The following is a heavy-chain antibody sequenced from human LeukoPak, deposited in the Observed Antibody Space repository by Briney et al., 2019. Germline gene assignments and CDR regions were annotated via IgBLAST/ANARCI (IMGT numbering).Heavy chain of an antibody. CDR3: ASTMRRDYYYYYYMDV. CDR2: ISGRGDSA. J-gene: IGHJ6*03. CDR1: GLNFKFYA. Sequence: PGGSLTLSCAVSGLNFKFYAMSWVRQAPGKGLEWVSGISGRGDSADYADSVKGRFTISRDNSKNTLYLQMNSLRAEDTAVYYCASTMRRDYYYYYYMDVWGKGTTVTVSS. V-gene: IGHV3-23*01. D-gene: IGHD3-3*01.